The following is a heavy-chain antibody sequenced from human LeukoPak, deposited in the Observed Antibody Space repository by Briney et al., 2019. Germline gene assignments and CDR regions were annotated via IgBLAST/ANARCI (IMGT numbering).Heavy chain of an antibody. D-gene: IGHD3-3*01. CDR3: ARDNFWSGYGPLGGLFDY. J-gene: IGHJ4*02. V-gene: IGHV3-30*04. CDR2: VTYDGRNK. CDR1: GFTFSSYA. Sequence: PGGSLRLSCAASGFTFSSYAMHWVRQAPGKGLQWVAAVTYDGRNKYYADSVKGRFTISRDNSKNTLYLQMDSLRLEDTAVYYCARDNFWSGYGPLGGLFDYWGQGTLVTVSS.